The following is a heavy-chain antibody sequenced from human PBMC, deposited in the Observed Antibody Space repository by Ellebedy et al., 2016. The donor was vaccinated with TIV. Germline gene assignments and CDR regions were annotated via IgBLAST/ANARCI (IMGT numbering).Heavy chain of an antibody. CDR1: GFTFRSHG. D-gene: IGHD3-10*01. J-gene: IGHJ4*02. CDR3: AGGGSSGSSDY. CDR2: ISSDGSNK. V-gene: IGHV3-30*03. Sequence: GGSLRLXCVASGFTFRSHGKYWVRQPPGTGLGWVAVISSDGSNKDYADSVKGRFTISRDNSKNTLYLQMNSLRTNDMAVYYCAGGGSSGSSDYWGQGTLVTVSS.